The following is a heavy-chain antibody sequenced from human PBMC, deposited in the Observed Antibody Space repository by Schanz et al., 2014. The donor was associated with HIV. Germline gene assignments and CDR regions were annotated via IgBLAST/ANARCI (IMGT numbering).Heavy chain of an antibody. CDR2: INHRGIT. J-gene: IGHJ4*02. CDR3: ARDSAMDYFDY. CDR1: GGSFSAYY. V-gene: IGHV4-34*01. Sequence: QVQLHQWGAGLLKPSETLSLTCAVYGGSFSAYYWSWIRQPPGKGLEWIGEINHRGITNYNPSLESRVTISMDTSKNQFSLKLSSVTGADTAVYYCARDSAMDYFDYWGQGTLVTVSS. D-gene: IGHD6-13*01.